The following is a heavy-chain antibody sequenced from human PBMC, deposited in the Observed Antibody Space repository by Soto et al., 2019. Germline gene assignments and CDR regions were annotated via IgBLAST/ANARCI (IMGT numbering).Heavy chain of an antibody. CDR3: ARWPDGYYYYGMDV. CDR1: GYTFTSYD. Sequence: QVQLVQSGAEVKKPGASVKVSCKASGYTFTSYDINWVRQATGQGLEWMGWMNPNSGNTGYAQKFQGRVTLTRNTSISTAYMELSSLRSEDTAVYYCARWPDGYYYYGMDVWGQGTKVTVSS. CDR2: MNPNSGNT. J-gene: IGHJ6*02. V-gene: IGHV1-8*01.